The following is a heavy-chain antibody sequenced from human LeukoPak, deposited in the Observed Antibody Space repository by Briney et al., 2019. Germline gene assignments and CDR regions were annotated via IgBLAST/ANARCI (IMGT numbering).Heavy chain of an antibody. CDR2: IYTSGST. V-gene: IGHV4-4*07. CDR1: GGSISSYY. CDR3: ARDLYDILTGYSASYYYYGMDV. D-gene: IGHD3-9*01. J-gene: IGHJ6*02. Sequence: SETLSLTCTVSGGSISSYYWSWIRQPAGKGLEWIGRIYTSGSTNYNPSLKSRVTMSVDTSNNKFSLKLSSVTAADTAVYYCARDLYDILTGYSASYYYYGMDVWGQGTTVTVSS.